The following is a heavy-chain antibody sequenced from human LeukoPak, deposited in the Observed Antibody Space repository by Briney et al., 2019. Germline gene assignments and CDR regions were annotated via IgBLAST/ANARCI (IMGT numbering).Heavy chain of an antibody. CDR1: GGSFSGYY. Sequence: SETLSLTCAVYGGSFSGYYWGWIRQPPGKGLECIGSIYYRGSTYYNPSLKSRVTISVDTSKNQFSLKLSSVTAADTAVYYCARGYCSGGSCYSYYYYNYMDVWGKGTTVTVSS. CDR2: IYYRGST. J-gene: IGHJ6*03. V-gene: IGHV4-34*01. D-gene: IGHD2-15*01. CDR3: ARGYCSGGSCYSYYYYNYMDV.